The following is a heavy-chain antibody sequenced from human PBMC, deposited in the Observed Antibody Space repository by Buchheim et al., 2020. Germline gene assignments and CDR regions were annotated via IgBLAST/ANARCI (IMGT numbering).Heavy chain of an antibody. CDR2: IKSKTDGGTT. J-gene: IGHJ6*02. CDR3: TTAAEKTYYYYYGMDV. CDR1: GFTFSNAW. Sequence: EVQLVESGGGLVKPGGSLRLSCAASGFTFSNAWMSWVRQAPGKGLEWVGRIKSKTDGGTTDYAAPVKGRFNISSADSNIQLDLQNYSLKTEDTAVYYCTTAAEKTYYYYYGMDVWGQGTT. V-gene: IGHV3-15*01.